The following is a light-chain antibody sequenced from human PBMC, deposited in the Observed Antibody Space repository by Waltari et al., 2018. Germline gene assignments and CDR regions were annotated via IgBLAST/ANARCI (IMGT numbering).Light chain of an antibody. CDR3: SSRDSSGDHVL. CDR1: SLRSYY. CDR2: GKS. J-gene: IGLJ2*01. V-gene: IGLV3-19*01. Sequence: SSELTQDPAVSVALGQPVRITCQGDSLRSYYASWYQQKPGQAPVLVIYGKSSRPSGIPNRFSGSSSGNTASLTITGAQAEDEADYYCSSRDSSGDHVLFGGGTKLTVL.